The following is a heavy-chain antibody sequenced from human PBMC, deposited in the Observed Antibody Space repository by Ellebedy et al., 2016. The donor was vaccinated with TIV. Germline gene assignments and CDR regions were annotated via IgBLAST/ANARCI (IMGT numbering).Heavy chain of an antibody. J-gene: IGHJ6*02. V-gene: IGHV2-70*01. CDR3: ARIPPDIVATKRMGEQYYYYGMDV. CDR2: IDWDDDK. Sequence: SGPTLVKPTQTLTLTCTFSGFSLSTSGMCVSWIRQPPGKALEWLALIDWDDDKYYSTSLKTRLTISKDTSKNQVVLTMTNMDPVDTATYYCARIPPDIVATKRMGEQYYYYGMDVWGQGTTVTVSS. D-gene: IGHD5-12*01. CDR1: GFSLSTSGMC.